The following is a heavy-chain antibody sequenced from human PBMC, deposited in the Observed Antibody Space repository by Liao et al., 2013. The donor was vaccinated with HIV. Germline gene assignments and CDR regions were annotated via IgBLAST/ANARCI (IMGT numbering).Heavy chain of an antibody. Sequence: QVQLQESGPGLVKPSETLSLTCTVSGGSISSYYWSWIRQPPGKGLEWIGEINHSGSTNYNPSLKSRVTISVDTSKNQFSLKLSSVTAADTAVYYCARGGRIFGAFPLRYWGQGTLVTVSS. D-gene: IGHD3-3*01. CDR1: GGSISSYY. CDR3: ARGGRIFGAFPLRY. J-gene: IGHJ4*02. V-gene: IGHV4-59*12. CDR2: INHSGST.